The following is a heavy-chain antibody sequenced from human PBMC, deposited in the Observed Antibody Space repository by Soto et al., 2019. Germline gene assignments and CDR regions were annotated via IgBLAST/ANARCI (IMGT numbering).Heavy chain of an antibody. CDR1: GFSLSTSGVG. CDR3: ARAIYGGNSNWFDP. Sequence: SGPTLVNPTQTLTLTCTFSGFSLSTSGVGVGWIRQPPGKALEWLALIYWDDDKRYSPSLKSRLTITKDTSKNQVVLTMTNMDPVDTATYYCARAIYGGNSNWFDPWGQGTLVTVSS. V-gene: IGHV2-5*02. J-gene: IGHJ5*02. CDR2: IYWDDDK. D-gene: IGHD2-21*02.